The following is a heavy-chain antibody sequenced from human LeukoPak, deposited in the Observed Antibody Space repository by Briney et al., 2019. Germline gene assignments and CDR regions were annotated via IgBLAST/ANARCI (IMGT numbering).Heavy chain of an antibody. CDR3: ARATVVAGYCTTTRCYKPFDI. Sequence: GGSLRLSCPASGFSFSSYAMHWVRQAPGKGLEWVAYIYYDGRDKDYADSVKGRFTISRDNSKNTLYLQMNSLRAEDTAVYFCARATVVAGYCTTTRCYKPFDIWGQGTMVTVSS. V-gene: IGHV3-30*19. CDR2: IYYDGRDK. D-gene: IGHD2-2*02. J-gene: IGHJ3*02. CDR1: GFSFSSYA.